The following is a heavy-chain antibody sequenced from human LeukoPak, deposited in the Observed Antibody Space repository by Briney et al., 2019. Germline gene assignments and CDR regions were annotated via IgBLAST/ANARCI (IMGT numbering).Heavy chain of an antibody. V-gene: IGHV4-59*01. CDR3: ARGGGYAYYFDS. D-gene: IGHD3-16*01. J-gene: IGHJ4*02. Sequence: SETLSLTCTVSTGSISSYYWSWIRQTPGKGLEWIGYIYYSGSTNYNPSLKSRVTISVDTSKNQFSLKLSSVTAADTAVYYCARGGGYAYYFDSWGQGTLVTVPS. CDR2: IYYSGST. CDR1: TGSISSYY.